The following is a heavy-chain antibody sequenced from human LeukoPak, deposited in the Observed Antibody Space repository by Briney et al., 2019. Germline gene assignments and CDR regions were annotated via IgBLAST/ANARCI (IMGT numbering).Heavy chain of an antibody. Sequence: SETLSLTCTVSGGSVSSGSYYWSWIRQPPGKGLEWIGYIYYSGSTNYNPSLKSRVTISVDTSENQFSLKLSSVTAADTAVYYCARGGWSLNYWGQGTLVTVSS. D-gene: IGHD2-15*01. CDR2: IYYSGST. V-gene: IGHV4-61*01. J-gene: IGHJ4*02. CDR3: ARGGWSLNY. CDR1: GGSVSSGSYY.